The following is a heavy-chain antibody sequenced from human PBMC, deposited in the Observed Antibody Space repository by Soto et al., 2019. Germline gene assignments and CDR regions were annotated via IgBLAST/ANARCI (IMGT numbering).Heavy chain of an antibody. CDR3: ARVYGRNYPAPPTREKKEYYYYYMDV. V-gene: IGHV4-34*01. CDR1: GGSFSGYY. J-gene: IGHJ6*03. D-gene: IGHD1-7*01. CDR2: INHSGST. Sequence: SETLSLTCAVYGGSFSGYYWSWIRQPPGKGLEWIGEINHSGSTNYNPSLKSRVTISVDTSKNQFSLKLSSVTAADTAVYYCARVYGRNYPAPPTREKKEYYYYYMDVWGKGTTVTVSS.